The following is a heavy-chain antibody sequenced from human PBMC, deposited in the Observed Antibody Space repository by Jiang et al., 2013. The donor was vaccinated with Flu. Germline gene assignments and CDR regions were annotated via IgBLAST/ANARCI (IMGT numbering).Heavy chain of an antibody. D-gene: IGHD6-13*01. J-gene: IGHJ5*02. CDR3: ARAGEQQLVGWFDP. Sequence: LLKPSETLSLTCTVSGGSISSYYWSWIRQPPGKGLEWIGYIYYSGSTNYNPSLKSRVTISVDTSKNQFSLKLSSVTAADTAVYYCARAGEQQLVGWFDPWGQGTLVTVSS. CDR1: GGSISSYY. V-gene: IGHV4-59*01. CDR2: IYYSGST.